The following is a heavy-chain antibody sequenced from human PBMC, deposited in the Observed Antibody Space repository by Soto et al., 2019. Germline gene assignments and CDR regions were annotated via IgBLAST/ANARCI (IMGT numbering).Heavy chain of an antibody. J-gene: IGHJ4*02. V-gene: IGHV1-69*06. CDR1: GGTFSSYA. CDR2: IIPIFGTA. CDR3: ASPLTLRYFDWLLLH. D-gene: IGHD3-9*01. Sequence: QVQLVQSGAEVKKPGSSVKVSCKASGGTFSSYAISWVQQAPGQGLEWMGGIIPIFGTANYAQKFQGRVTITADKSTSTAYMELSSLRSEDTAVYYCASPLTLRYFDWLLLHWGQGTLVTVSS.